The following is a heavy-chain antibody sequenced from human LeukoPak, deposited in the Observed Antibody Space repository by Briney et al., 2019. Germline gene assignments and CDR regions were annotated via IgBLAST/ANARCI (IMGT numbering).Heavy chain of an antibody. J-gene: IGHJ5*02. CDR2: GST. CDR3: ARDHKIFGQQLMYNWFDP. D-gene: IGHD6-13*01. CDR1: GASISSYY. Sequence: SETLSLTCTVSGASISSYYWSWIRQPPGKGLEWVGGSTNYNPSLKSRVTISVDTSKNQFSLKLSSVTAADTAVYYCARDHKIFGQQLMYNWFDPWGQGTLVTVSS. V-gene: IGHV4-59*01.